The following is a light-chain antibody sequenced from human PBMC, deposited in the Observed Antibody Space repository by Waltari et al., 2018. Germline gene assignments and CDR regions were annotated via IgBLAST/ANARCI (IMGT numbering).Light chain of an antibody. CDR2: DNN. J-gene: IGLJ2*01. Sequence: QSVLTQPPSVSGAPGQRVTISCTGSSSNIGAGYDVHWYQQLPGTAPKLLIYDNNNRPSGVPDRFSGSKSGTSASLAITGLQAEDEADYYCQSYDSSLSGYVVIGGGT. V-gene: IGLV1-40*01. CDR1: SSNIGAGYD. CDR3: QSYDSSLSGYVV.